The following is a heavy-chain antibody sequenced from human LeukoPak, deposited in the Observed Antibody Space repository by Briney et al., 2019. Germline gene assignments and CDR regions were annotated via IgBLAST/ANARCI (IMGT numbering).Heavy chain of an antibody. V-gene: IGHV4-61*02. CDR1: GGSISSGSYY. D-gene: IGHD2-2*02. Sequence: PSETLSLTCTVSGGSISSGSYYWSWLRQPGGKGLEWIGRIYTSGSTNYNPSLKSRVTISVDTSKNQFSLKLSSVTAADTAVYYCARASRYCSSTSCYTSLDYWGQGTLVTVSS. J-gene: IGHJ4*02. CDR3: ARASRYCSSTSCYTSLDY. CDR2: IYTSGST.